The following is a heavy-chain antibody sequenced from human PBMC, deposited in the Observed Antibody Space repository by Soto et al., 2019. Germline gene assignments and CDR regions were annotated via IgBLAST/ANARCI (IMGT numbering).Heavy chain of an antibody. CDR1: GYTFTSYG. CDR2: ISAYNGNT. CDR3: AAFSPTRGETNNAYYYYYYMDV. D-gene: IGHD3-16*01. J-gene: IGHJ6*03. Sequence: GASVKVSCKASGYTFTSYGISWVRQAPGQGLEWMGWISAYNGNTNYAQKLQGRVTMTTDTSTSTAYMELRSLRSDDTAVYYCAAFSPTRGETNNAYYYYYYMDVWGKGTTVTVSS. V-gene: IGHV1-18*01.